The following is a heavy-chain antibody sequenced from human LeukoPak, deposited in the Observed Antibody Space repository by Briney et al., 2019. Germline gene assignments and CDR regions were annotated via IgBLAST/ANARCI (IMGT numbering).Heavy chain of an antibody. CDR1: GFTFSYYY. J-gene: IGHJ6*02. V-gene: IGHV3-64D*09. D-gene: IGHD2-15*01. Sequence: SGGSLRLSCAASGFTFSYYYMSGVRQAPGKGLEYVSAISDSGGSTYYADSVKGRFTISRDNSKNTLYLQMSSLRAEDTAVYFCVRGYSFGPYGMDVWGQGTTVTVSS. CDR2: ISDSGGST. CDR3: VRGYSFGPYGMDV.